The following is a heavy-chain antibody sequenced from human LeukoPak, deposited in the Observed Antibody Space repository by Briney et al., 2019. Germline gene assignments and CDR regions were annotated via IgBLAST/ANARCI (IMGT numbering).Heavy chain of an antibody. CDR3: ARADSSGWYYFDY. V-gene: IGHV4-61*05. CDR2: IYYIGNT. J-gene: IGHJ4*02. CDR1: GGSISSSSHY. Sequence: PSETLSLTCTVSGGSISSSSHYWGWIRQPPGKGLEWIGYIYYIGNTNYNPSLKSRVTISVDTSKKQFSLKLSSVTAADTAVYYCARADSSGWYYFDYWGQGTLVTVSS. D-gene: IGHD6-19*01.